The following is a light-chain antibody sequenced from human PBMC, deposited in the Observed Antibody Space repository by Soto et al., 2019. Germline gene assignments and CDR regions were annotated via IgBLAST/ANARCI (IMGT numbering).Light chain of an antibody. CDR3: QQYNNWPQT. CDR2: GAS. V-gene: IGKV3-15*01. J-gene: IGKJ2*01. CDR1: QSISSN. Sequence: EIAMTQSPATLSVSPGERATLSRRASQSISSNLAWYQQRPGQAPRLLVYGASPRATGIPARFSGSGSGTEFTLTISGLQSEDFAVYYCQQYNNWPQTFGQGTKLEIK.